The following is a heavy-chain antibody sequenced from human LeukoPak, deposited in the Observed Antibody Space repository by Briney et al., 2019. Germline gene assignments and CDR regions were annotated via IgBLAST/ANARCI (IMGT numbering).Heavy chain of an antibody. J-gene: IGHJ4*02. CDR3: ARDWTGSYSD. Sequence: GASVKVSCKASGYTFTAHDMHWVRQVPGQGLEWMGRIDPNSGGTTYAQKFQGRVSMTRDTSITAGYMELSGLRSDDTAVYYCARDWTGSYSDWGQGTLVTVSS. CDR1: GYTFTAHD. CDR2: IDPNSGGT. D-gene: IGHD3/OR15-3a*01. V-gene: IGHV1-2*06.